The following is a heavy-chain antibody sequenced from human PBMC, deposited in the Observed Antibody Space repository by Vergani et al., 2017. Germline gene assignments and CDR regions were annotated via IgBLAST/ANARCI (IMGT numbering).Heavy chain of an antibody. CDR1: GGSISSYY. CDR2: IYYSGST. CDR3: ARDEYSSSSGIYFDY. V-gene: IGHV4-59*01. D-gene: IGHD6-6*01. J-gene: IGHJ4*02. Sequence: QVQLQESGPGLVKPSETLSLTCTVSGGSISSYYWSWIRQPPVKGLEWFGYIYYSGSTNYNPSLKSRVTISVDTSKNQFTLKLSSVTAADTAVYYCARDEYSSSSGIYFDYWGQGTLVTVSS.